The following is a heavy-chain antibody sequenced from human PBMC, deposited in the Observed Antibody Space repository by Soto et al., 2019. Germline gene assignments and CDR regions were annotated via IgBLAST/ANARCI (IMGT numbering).Heavy chain of an antibody. V-gene: IGHV3-30*18. Sequence: HPGGSLRLSCAASGLTFSSYGLHWVRQAPGKGLEWVAVVSYDGTNKLYADSVKGRFTISRDNSKNTLYLQMNSLRAEDTAVYYCAKAYYDSSGYQGLFDYWGQGTLVTVSS. CDR2: VSYDGTNK. J-gene: IGHJ4*02. CDR1: GLTFSSYG. D-gene: IGHD3-22*01. CDR3: AKAYYDSSGYQGLFDY.